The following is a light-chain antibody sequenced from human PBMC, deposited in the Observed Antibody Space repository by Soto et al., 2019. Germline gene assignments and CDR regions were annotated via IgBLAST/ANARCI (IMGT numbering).Light chain of an antibody. V-gene: IGKV2-28*01. Sequence: DIVMTQSPLSLPVTPGEPASISCRSSQSLLHSNGYNYLDWYLQKPGQSPQLLIYLGSNRASGVPARFSGRGLGTDFTLKISRVEAEDVEFYYCMQALQTPDTFGQGTKREIK. J-gene: IGKJ2*01. CDR3: MQALQTPDT. CDR2: LGS. CDR1: QSLLHSNGYNY.